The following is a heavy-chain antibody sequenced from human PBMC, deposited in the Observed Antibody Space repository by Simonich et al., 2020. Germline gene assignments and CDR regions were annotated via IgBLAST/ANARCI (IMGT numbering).Heavy chain of an antibody. V-gene: IGHV3-48*01. Sequence: EVQLVESGGGLVQPGGSLRLSCADSGFTFSSYSMNWVRQAPGKGLEWVSYISSSSSTIYYADSVKGRFTISRDNAKNSLYLQMNSLRAEDTAVYYCARDSSYYAFDIWGQGTMVTVSS. CDR3: ARDSSYYAFDI. CDR2: ISSSSSTI. J-gene: IGHJ3*02. D-gene: IGHD5-12*01. CDR1: GFTFSSYS.